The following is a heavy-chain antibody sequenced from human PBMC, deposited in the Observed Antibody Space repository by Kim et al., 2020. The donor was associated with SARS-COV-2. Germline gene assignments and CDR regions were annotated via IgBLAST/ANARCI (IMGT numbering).Heavy chain of an antibody. V-gene: IGHV3-7*04. CDR3: ARLGSSSWNFDY. Sequence: YYVDSVKCQFTISRDYPKNSLYLQMNSLRAEDTAVYYCARLGSSSWNFDYWGQGTLVTVSS. J-gene: IGHJ4*02. D-gene: IGHD6-13*01.